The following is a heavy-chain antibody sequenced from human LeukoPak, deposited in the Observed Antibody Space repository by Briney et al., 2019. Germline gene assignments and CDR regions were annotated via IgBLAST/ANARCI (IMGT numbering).Heavy chain of an antibody. CDR2: IYYSGST. D-gene: IGHD6-13*01. J-gene: IGHJ4*02. CDR3: ARVLGYSSMVFDY. CDR1: GGSISSYY. Sequence: SETLSLTCTVSGGSISSYYWSWIRQPPGKGLEWIGYIYYSGSTNYNPSLKSRVTISVDTSKNQFSLKLSSVTAADTAVYYCARVLGYSSMVFDYWGQGTLVTVSS. V-gene: IGHV4-59*01.